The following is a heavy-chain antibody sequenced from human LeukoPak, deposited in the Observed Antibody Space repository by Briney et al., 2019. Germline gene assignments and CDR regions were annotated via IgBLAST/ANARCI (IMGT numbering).Heavy chain of an antibody. Sequence: PSETLSLTCTVSGGSISSYYWSWIRQPPGKGLEWIGYIYYSGSTNYNPSLKSRVTISVGTSKNQFSLKLSSVTAADTAVYYCARDGDGSGVAKYWGQGTLVTVSS. CDR3: ARDGDGSGVAKY. D-gene: IGHD5-24*01. CDR1: GGSISSYY. CDR2: IYYSGST. J-gene: IGHJ4*02. V-gene: IGHV4-59*01.